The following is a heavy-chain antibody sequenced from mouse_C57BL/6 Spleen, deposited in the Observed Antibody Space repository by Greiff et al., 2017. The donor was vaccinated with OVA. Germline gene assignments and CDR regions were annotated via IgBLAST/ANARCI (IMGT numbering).Heavy chain of an antibody. CDR3: ARGGYDVY. Sequence: QVQLKQPGAELVKPGASVKLSCKASGYTFTSYWMQWVKQRPGQGLEWIGEIDPSDSYTNYNQKFKGKATLTVDTSSSTAYMQLSSLTSEDSAVYYCARGGYDVYWGQGTLVTVSA. CDR2: IDPSDSYT. J-gene: IGHJ3*01. D-gene: IGHD2-2*01. CDR1: GYTFTSYW. V-gene: IGHV1-50*01.